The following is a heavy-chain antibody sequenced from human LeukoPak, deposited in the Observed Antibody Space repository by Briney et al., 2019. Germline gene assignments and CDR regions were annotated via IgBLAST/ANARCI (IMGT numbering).Heavy chain of an antibody. CDR1: GFTFSSYA. Sequence: GGSLRLSCAASGFTFSSYAMGWVRQAPGKGLEWVSGISWNSGSIGYADSVKGRFTISRDNAKNSLYLQMNSLRAEDTALYYCAKDGSIAVAGYFDYWGQGTLVTVSS. J-gene: IGHJ4*02. D-gene: IGHD6-19*01. CDR3: AKDGSIAVAGYFDY. V-gene: IGHV3-9*01. CDR2: ISWNSGSI.